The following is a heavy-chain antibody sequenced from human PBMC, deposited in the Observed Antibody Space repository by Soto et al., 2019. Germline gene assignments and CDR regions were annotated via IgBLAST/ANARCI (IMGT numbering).Heavy chain of an antibody. CDR1: GGSISSGGYY. Sequence: QVQLQESGPGLVKPSQTLSLTCTVSGGSISSGGYYWSWIRQHPGKGLEWIGYIYYSGSTYYNPSLQSRVTISVDTSKTQFSLKLSSVTAADTAVYYCSVWFGELLSFDYWGQGTLVTVSS. D-gene: IGHD3-10*01. V-gene: IGHV4-31*03. J-gene: IGHJ4*02. CDR3: SVWFGELLSFDY. CDR2: IYYSGST.